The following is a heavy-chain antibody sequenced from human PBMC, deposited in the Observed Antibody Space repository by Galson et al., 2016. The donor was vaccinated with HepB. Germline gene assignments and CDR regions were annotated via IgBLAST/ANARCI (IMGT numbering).Heavy chain of an antibody. V-gene: IGHV3-43D*03. Sequence: SLRLSCAASGFTFEDYVIHWVRQAPGKSLEWVSLISWDGGSTFYADSVKGRFTISRDNRKNSLYLQMNSLTTEDTAFYYRAKASGSDYFFESWGQGTLVTVSS. D-gene: IGHD1-26*01. CDR1: GFTFEDYV. CDR2: ISWDGGST. CDR3: AKASGSDYFFES. J-gene: IGHJ4*01.